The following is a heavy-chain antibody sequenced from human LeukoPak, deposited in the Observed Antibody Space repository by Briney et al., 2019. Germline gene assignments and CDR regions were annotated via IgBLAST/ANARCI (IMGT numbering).Heavy chain of an antibody. Sequence: ASVKVSCKASGYTFTSYGISWVRQAPGQGLETMGWISTYNGNTYYVQSLQGRVTMTTDTSTSTAYMELRSLRSDDTAVYYCASARGYSSGWFPGNYYYYYMDVWGKGTTVTVSS. CDR3: ASARGYSSGWFPGNYYYYYMDV. CDR2: ISTYNGNT. CDR1: GYTFTSYG. D-gene: IGHD6-19*01. V-gene: IGHV1-18*01. J-gene: IGHJ6*03.